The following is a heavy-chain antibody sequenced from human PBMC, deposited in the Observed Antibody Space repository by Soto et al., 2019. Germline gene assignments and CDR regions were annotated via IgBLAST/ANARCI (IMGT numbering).Heavy chain of an antibody. CDR2: IIPIFGTA. CDR3: AKVRYSSPMGYYYGMDV. V-gene: IGHV1-69*01. D-gene: IGHD6-19*01. J-gene: IGHJ6*02. Sequence: QAQLEQSGGEVKKPGSSVKVSCKASRVAFSKFIVTWVRQAPGLGLEWVGGIIPIFGTANDAQKFQGRVTITADESTSTSDMEVNNLRSEDTAVYYCAKVRYSSPMGYYYGMDVWGQGTTVTVSS. CDR1: RVAFSKFI.